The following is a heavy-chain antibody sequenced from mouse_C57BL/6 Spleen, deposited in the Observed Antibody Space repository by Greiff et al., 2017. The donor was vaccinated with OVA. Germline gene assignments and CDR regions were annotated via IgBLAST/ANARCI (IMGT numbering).Heavy chain of an antibody. V-gene: IGHV5-6*01. D-gene: IGHD6-5*01. CDR1: GFTFSSYG. Sequence: EVKLVESGGDLVKPGGSLKLSCAASGFTFSSYGMSWVRQTPDKRLEWVATISSGGSYTYYPDSVKGRFTISRANAKNTLYLQMSSLQSEDTAMYYCASLSDYWGQGTTLTVSS. J-gene: IGHJ2*01. CDR2: ISSGGSYT. CDR3: ASLSDY.